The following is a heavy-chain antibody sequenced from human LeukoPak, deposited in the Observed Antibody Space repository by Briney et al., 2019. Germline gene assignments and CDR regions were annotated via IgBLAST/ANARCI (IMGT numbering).Heavy chain of an antibody. J-gene: IGHJ4*02. CDR3: AKDRQWLVFYYFDY. CDR1: GFTFSSYA. CDR2: ISDSGRST. Sequence: GGSLRLSCAASGFTFSSYAMRWVRDAPGKGLEWVSAISDSGRSTYYADSVKGRFTISKDNSKNTLYLQMNSLRAEDTAVYYCAKDRQWLVFYYFDYWGQGTLVTVSS. D-gene: IGHD6-19*01. V-gene: IGHV3-23*01.